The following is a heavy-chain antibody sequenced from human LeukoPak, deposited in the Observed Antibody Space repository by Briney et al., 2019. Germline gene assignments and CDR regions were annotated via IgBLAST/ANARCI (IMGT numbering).Heavy chain of an antibody. CDR3: ARDDSSGYPPYYGMDV. Sequence: SETLSLTCTVSGGSISSYYWSWIRQPPGKGLEWIGYIYYSGSTNYNPSLKSRVTISVDTSKNQFSLKLSSVTAADTAVYYCARDDSSGYPPYYGMDVWGQGTTVTVSS. V-gene: IGHV4-59*01. J-gene: IGHJ6*02. CDR2: IYYSGST. CDR1: GGSISSYY. D-gene: IGHD3-22*01.